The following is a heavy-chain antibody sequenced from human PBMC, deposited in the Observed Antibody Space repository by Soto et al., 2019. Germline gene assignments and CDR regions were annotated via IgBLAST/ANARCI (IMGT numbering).Heavy chain of an antibody. CDR2: IYPGDSDT. J-gene: IGHJ6*02. V-gene: IGHV5-51*01. CDR1: GYSFTSYW. Sequence: GESLKISCKGSGYSFTSYWIGWVRQMPGKGLKWMGIIYPGDSDTRYSPSFQGQVTISADKSISTAYLQWSSLKASDTAMYYCARHTIPSQLDWPRWGYGMDVWGQGTTVTVSS. CDR3: ARHTIPSQLDWPRWGYGMDV. D-gene: IGHD3-9*01.